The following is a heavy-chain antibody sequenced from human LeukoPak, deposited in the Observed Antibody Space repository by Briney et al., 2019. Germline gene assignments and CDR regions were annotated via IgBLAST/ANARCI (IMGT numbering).Heavy chain of an antibody. CDR1: GFTFSSYG. J-gene: IGHJ5*02. CDR3: AKDHSELPIAATQKQGDHWFDP. Sequence: PGGSLRLSCAASGFTFSSYGMSWVRQAPGKGLEWVSAISGSGGSTYYADSVKGRFTISRDNSKNTLYLQMNSLRAEDTAVYYCAKDHSELPIAATQKQGDHWFDPWGQGTLVTVSS. V-gene: IGHV3-23*01. CDR2: ISGSGGST. D-gene: IGHD6-25*01.